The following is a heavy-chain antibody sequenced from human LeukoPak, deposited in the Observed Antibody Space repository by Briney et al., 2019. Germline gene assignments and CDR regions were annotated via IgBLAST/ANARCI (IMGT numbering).Heavy chain of an antibody. CDR3: ARDYRPGGSGSYYAADY. CDR1: GYSFTSYW. V-gene: IGHV5-51*01. CDR2: IYPGDSDT. D-gene: IGHD1-26*01. Sequence: GESLKISRKGSGYSFTSYWIGWVRQMPGKGLEWMGIIYPGDSDTRYSPSFQGQVTISADKSISTAYLQWSSLKASDTAMYYCARDYRPGGSGSYYAADYWGQGTLVTVSS. J-gene: IGHJ4*02.